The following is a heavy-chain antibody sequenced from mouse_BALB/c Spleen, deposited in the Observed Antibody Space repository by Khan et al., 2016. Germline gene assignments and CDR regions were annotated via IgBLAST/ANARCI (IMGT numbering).Heavy chain of an antibody. D-gene: IGHD4-1*01. CDR2: IDPANGNT. Sequence: VQLQQSGAVLVKPGASVKLSCTASGFNIKDTYMHWVKQRPEQGLEWIGRIDPANGNTKYDPKFQGKATITADTSSNTAYLQLSSLTSEDTAVYYCARGRTAFAYWGQGTLVSVSA. CDR3: ARGRTAFAY. V-gene: IGHV14-3*02. J-gene: IGHJ3*01. CDR1: GFNIKDTY.